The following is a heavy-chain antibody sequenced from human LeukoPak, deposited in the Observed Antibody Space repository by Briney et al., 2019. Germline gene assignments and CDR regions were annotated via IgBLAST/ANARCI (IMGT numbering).Heavy chain of an antibody. CDR2: IIPIFGTA. J-gene: IGHJ5*02. CDR1: GGTFSSYA. V-gene: IGHV1-69*13. Sequence: GASVKVSCKASGGTFSSYAISWVRQAPGQGLEWMGGIIPIFGTANYAQKFQGRVTITADESTSTAYMELSSLRSEDTAVYYCARDDGYCSGGSCYSPRWFDPWGQGTLVTVSS. D-gene: IGHD2-15*01. CDR3: ARDDGYCSGGSCYSPRWFDP.